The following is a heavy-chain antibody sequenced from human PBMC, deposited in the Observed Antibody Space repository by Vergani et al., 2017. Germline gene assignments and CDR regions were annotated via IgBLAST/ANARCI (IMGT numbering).Heavy chain of an antibody. CDR3: ASSTPTLIAALGY. CDR1: GFTFSSYW. D-gene: IGHD6-13*01. V-gene: IGHV3-7*03. J-gene: IGHJ4*02. Sequence: EVQLVESGGGLVQPGGSLRLSCAASGFTFSSYWMSWVRQAPGKGLEWVANIKQDGSEKYYVDSVKGRFTISRDNAKNSLYLQMNSLRAEDTAVYYCASSTPTLIAALGYWGQGTLVTVSS. CDR2: IKQDGSEK.